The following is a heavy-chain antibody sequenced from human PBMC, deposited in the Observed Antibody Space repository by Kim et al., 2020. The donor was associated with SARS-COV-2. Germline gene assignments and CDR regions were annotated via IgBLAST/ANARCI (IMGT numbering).Heavy chain of an antibody. J-gene: IGHJ5*02. CDR2: ISAYNGNT. CDR3: ARDRNYRGIVVVPAARPYNWFDP. Sequence: ASVKVSCKASGYTFTSYGISWVRQAPGQGLEWMGWISAYNGNTNYAQKLQGRVTMTTDTSTSTAYMELRSLRSDDTAVYYCARDRNYRGIVVVPAARPYNWFDPWGQGTLVTVSP. V-gene: IGHV1-18*01. D-gene: IGHD2-2*02. CDR1: GYTFTSYG.